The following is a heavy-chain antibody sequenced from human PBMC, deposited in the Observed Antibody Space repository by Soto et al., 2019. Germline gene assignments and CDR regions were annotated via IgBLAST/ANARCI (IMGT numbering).Heavy chain of an antibody. Sequence: GGSLRLSCAASGFTFSSYSMNWVRQAPGKGLEWVSSISSSSSYIYYADSVKGRFTISRDNAKNSLYLQMNSLRAEDTAVYYCARDLNDYGAYIFAYWLQATLGTVSS. CDR3: ARDLNDYGAYIFAY. CDR2: ISSSSSYI. CDR1: GFTFSSYS. J-gene: IGHJ4*02. V-gene: IGHV3-21*01. D-gene: IGHD4-17*01.